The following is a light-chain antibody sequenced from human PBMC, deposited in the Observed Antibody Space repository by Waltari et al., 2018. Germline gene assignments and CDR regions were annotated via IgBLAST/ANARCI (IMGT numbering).Light chain of an antibody. CDR2: ATS. CDR3: LISFGGAEEI. J-gene: IGLJ2*01. CDR1: TGPVTRGHY. V-gene: IGLV7-46*01. Sequence: QAVVTQEPSLTVSPGGTVTLTCASSTGPVTRGHYPYWFQQKPGQAPRTRIYATSNKHSWTPARFSGSLLGGKAALTLSGAQPEDEADYYCLISFGGAEEIFGGGTKLTVL.